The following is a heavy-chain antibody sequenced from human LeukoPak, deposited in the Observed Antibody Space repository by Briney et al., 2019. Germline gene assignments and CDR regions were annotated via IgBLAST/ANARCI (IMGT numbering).Heavy chain of an antibody. CDR1: GFTFSSYW. V-gene: IGHV3-7*01. CDR2: IKQDGSEK. Sequence: PGGSLRLSCAASGFTFSSYWMSWVRQAPGKGLEWVANIKQDGSEKYYVDSVKGRFTISRDNAKNSLYLQMNSLRAEDTAVYYCARCSSSWLQYYFDYWDQGTLVTVSS. J-gene: IGHJ4*02. D-gene: IGHD6-13*01. CDR3: ARCSSSWLQYYFDY.